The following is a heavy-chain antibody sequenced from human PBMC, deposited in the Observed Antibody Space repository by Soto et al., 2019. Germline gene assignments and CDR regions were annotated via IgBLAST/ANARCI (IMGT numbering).Heavy chain of an antibody. Sequence: ETLSLTCTVSGGSISSYYWSWIRQPPGKGLEWIGYIYYSGSTNYNPSLKSRVTISVDTSKNQFSLKLSSVTAADTAVYYCARLQGSGKAYYYYYMDVWGKGTTVTVSS. J-gene: IGHJ6*03. CDR3: ARLQGSGKAYYYYYMDV. D-gene: IGHD3-10*01. V-gene: IGHV4-59*08. CDR2: IYYSGST. CDR1: GGSISSYY.